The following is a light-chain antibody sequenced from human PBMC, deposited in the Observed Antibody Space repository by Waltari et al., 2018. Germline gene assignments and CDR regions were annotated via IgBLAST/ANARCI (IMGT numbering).Light chain of an antibody. V-gene: IGKV3-11*01. J-gene: IGKJ4*01. CDR1: QSVSSY. CDR2: DAS. Sequence: EIVLTQSPATLPLSPGERATLSCRASQSVSSYLAWYQQKPGQAPRLLIYDASNRATGIPARFSGSGSGTDFTLTISSLEPEDFAVYYCQQRSNPLTCGGGTKVEIK. CDR3: QQRSNPLT.